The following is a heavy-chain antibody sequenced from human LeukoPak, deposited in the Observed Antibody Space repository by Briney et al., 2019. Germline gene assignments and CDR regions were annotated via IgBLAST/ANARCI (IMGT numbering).Heavy chain of an antibody. Sequence: GGSLRLSCAASGFTFSSYEMDCVRQAPGKGLGWVSCISSSGGTIYYADSLRGRFTIPRDHARTSLYRQLHSLRAGATAGYYCAELGITMIGGVWGKGTTVTISS. CDR2: ISSSGGTI. J-gene: IGHJ6*04. CDR3: AELGITMIGGV. CDR1: GFTFSSYE. V-gene: IGHV3-48*03. D-gene: IGHD3-10*02.